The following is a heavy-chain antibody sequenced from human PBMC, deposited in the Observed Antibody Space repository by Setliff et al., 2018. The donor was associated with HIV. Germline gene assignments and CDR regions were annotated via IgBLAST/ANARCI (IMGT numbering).Heavy chain of an antibody. CDR3: ARAAGYSSSWHRYAFEI. CDR1: GYTFPGYY. Sequence: ASVKVSCQASGYTFPGYYLHWVRQAPGQGLEWMGWIDPNSGDTNYEQKFQGRVSMTRDTSISTVYMELSSLRPDDTAVYYCARAAGYSSSWHRYAFEIWGQGTMVTVSS. J-gene: IGHJ3*02. CDR2: IDPNSGDT. V-gene: IGHV1-2*02. D-gene: IGHD6-13*01.